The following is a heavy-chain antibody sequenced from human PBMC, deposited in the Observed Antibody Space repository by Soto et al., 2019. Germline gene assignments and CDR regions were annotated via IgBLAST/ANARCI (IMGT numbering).Heavy chain of an antibody. Sequence: PSETLSLTCTVSGGSISSYYWSWIRQPPGKGLEWIGYIYYSGSTNYNPSLKSRVTISVDTSKNQFSLKLSSVTAADTAVYYCARALDTSVRQSWFDPWGQGTLVTVSS. V-gene: IGHV4-59*01. CDR1: GGSISSYY. D-gene: IGHD6-6*01. CDR3: ARALDTSVRQSWFDP. CDR2: IYYSGST. J-gene: IGHJ5*02.